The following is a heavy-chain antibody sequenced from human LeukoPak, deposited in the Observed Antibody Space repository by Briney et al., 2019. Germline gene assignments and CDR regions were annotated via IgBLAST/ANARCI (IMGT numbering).Heavy chain of an antibody. CDR3: ARDLFQKGNWFDP. Sequence: GGSLRLSCAASGFTFSSYSMNWVRQAPGKGLEWVSSISSSSSYIYYADSVKGRFTISRDNAKNSLYLQINSLRAEDTAVYYCARDLFQKGNWFDPWGQGTLVTVSS. CDR2: ISSSSSYI. CDR1: GFTFSSYS. J-gene: IGHJ5*02. V-gene: IGHV3-21*01. D-gene: IGHD2/OR15-2a*01.